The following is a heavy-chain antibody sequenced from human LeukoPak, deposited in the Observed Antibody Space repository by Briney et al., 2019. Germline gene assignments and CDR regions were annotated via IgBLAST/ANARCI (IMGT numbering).Heavy chain of an antibody. D-gene: IGHD5-18*01. CDR3: AKGGGHSYV. CDR2: ISWNSGSI. Sequence: PGGSLRLSCAASGFTFDDYAMHWVRQAPGKGLEWVSGISWNSGSIGYADSVKGRFTISRDNAKNSLYLQMNSLRAEDTALYYCAKGGGHSYVWGQGTLVTVSS. V-gene: IGHV3-9*01. CDR1: GFTFDDYA. J-gene: IGHJ4*02.